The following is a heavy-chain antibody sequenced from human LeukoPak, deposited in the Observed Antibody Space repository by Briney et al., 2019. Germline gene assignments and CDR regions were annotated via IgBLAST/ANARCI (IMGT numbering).Heavy chain of an antibody. J-gene: IGHJ6*03. Sequence: GGSLRLSCVASGFPFSAYAMSWVRQAPGKGLEWVSGIRGSGETTYYADSVKGRFTISRDNSKNTLYLQMNSLRAEDTAVYYCARCRRGVVRGYYYYYMDVWGKGTTVTISS. V-gene: IGHV3-23*01. CDR2: IRGSGETT. D-gene: IGHD3-10*01. CDR3: ARCRRGVVRGYYYYYMDV. CDR1: GFPFSAYA.